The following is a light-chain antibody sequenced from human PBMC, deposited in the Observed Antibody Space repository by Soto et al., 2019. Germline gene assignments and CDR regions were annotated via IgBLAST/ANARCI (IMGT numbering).Light chain of an antibody. CDR2: STY. V-gene: IGLV8-61*01. CDR3: ALYMGSGISI. Sequence: QAVVTQDPSFSVSPGGTVTLTCGLTSGSVSTTYYPSWYQQTPGQAPRTLIYSTYTRSSGVPDRFSGSILGNKAALTITGAQTEDESDYYCALYMGSGISIFGGGTQLTVL. CDR1: SGSVSTTYY. J-gene: IGLJ2*01.